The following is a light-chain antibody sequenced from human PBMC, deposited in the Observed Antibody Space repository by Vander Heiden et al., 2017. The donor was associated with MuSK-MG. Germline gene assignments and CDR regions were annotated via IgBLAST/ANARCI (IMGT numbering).Light chain of an antibody. CDR2: KAY. J-gene: IGKJ4*01. Sequence: DIPMTQSPSTLSASVGNRVTLTCRASQSISTWLAWYQQKPGTAPKLLIYKAYSLKSGVPSRFSGRGSGTEFTLSINSLQPDDFATYFCQQYESYPLTFGGGTKVYFK. CDR1: QSISTW. CDR3: QQYESYPLT. V-gene: IGKV1-5*03.